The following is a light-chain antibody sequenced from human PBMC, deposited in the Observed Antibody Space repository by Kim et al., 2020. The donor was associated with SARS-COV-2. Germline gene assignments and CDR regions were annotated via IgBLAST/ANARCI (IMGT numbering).Light chain of an antibody. Sequence: SVSPGERAPLSGRASQSVSSNLAWYQQKPGQVPRLLIYGASTRATGIPARFSGSGSGTEFILTISSLQSEDFAIYYCQQYNSWPRTFGQGTKVEIK. CDR3: QQYNSWPRT. CDR1: QSVSSN. CDR2: GAS. V-gene: IGKV3-15*01. J-gene: IGKJ1*01.